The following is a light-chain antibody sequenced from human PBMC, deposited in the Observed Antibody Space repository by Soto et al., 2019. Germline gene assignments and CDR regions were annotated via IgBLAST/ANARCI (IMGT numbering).Light chain of an antibody. Sequence: QPASVSGSPGQSITISCTGTSSDVGTYNHVSWYQQHPGKAPQLIIYEVSNRPSGLSNRFSASKSGNTASLTISGLQAEDEADYYCCSFTTSSTLVFGTGTKVTVL. CDR1: SSDVGTYNH. J-gene: IGLJ1*01. CDR2: EVS. V-gene: IGLV2-14*01. CDR3: CSFTTSSTLV.